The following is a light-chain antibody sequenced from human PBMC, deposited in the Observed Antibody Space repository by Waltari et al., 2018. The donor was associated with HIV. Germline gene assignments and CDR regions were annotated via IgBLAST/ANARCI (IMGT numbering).Light chain of an antibody. V-gene: IGKV3-15*01. J-gene: IGKJ2*01. CDR1: QSVSTN. CDR3: QQYNDWHPYT. CDR2: AAA. Sequence: EIVMTQSPATLSVSPGARSTLSCRASQSVSTNFAWYQQRPGQAPRLLIYAAATRATGVPGRFSGSGSGTEFTLTISSLQSEDFAVYFCQQYNDWHPYTFGQGTKLEI.